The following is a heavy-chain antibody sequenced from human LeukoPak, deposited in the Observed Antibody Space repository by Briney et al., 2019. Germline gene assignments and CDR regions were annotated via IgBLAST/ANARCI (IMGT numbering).Heavy chain of an antibody. Sequence: GGTLRLSCAVSGFTVTETYMTWVRQTPGKGLDWVSLIYTGGSVYYGDSVKGRFNISRDISRSTLYLQMNALRAEDTAVYYCAAGGLRKDTHAFEIWGQGTVVTVSS. CDR1: GFTVTETY. D-gene: IGHD3/OR15-3a*01. V-gene: IGHV3-53*01. CDR3: AAGGLRKDTHAFEI. CDR2: IYTGGSV. J-gene: IGHJ3*02.